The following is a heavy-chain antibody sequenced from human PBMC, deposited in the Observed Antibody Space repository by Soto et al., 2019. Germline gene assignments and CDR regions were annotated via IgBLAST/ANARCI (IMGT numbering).Heavy chain of an antibody. D-gene: IGHD1-1*01. Sequence: QVQLQQWGAGLLKPSETLSLTCAVYGGFVSSGSYYWSWIRQPPGKGLEWIGEMSHSGGTHFNPSLKSRVTISVDTSKNQFSLKMSSVTAADTALYYCARVERGTATTVVDAFDIWGPGIMVTVSS. V-gene: IGHV4-34*01. J-gene: IGHJ3*02. CDR2: MSHSGGT. CDR3: ARVERGTATTVVDAFDI. CDR1: GGFVSSGSYY.